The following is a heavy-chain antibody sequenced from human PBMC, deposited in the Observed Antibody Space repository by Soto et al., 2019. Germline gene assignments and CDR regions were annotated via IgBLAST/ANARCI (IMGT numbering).Heavy chain of an antibody. CDR2: INAANGTT. CDR3: ARGLAGSTNWFDP. V-gene: IGHV1-3*01. D-gene: IGHD6-19*01. Sequence: ASVTFSWTASRYPFTSYPIQRLRHAPGQKLGRMGWINAANGTTKSSQKLEGRVTITASNSTSTAYMELGSLRSEDTAVYYCARGLAGSTNWFDPLGHGSLVTVSS. J-gene: IGHJ5*02. CDR1: RYPFTSYP.